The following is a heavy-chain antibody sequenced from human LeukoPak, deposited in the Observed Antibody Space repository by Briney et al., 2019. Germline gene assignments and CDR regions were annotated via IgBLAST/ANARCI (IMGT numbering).Heavy chain of an antibody. V-gene: IGHV3-30*02. CDR3: AKDRGDCSGGSCYYDYYYYMDV. CDR2: IRYDGSNK. Sequence: GGSLRLSCAASGFTFSSYGMHWVRQAPGKGLEGVAFIRYDGSNKYYADSVKGRFTISRDNSKNTLYLQMNSLRAEDTAVYYCAKDRGDCSGGSCYYDYYYYMDVWGKGTTVTISS. J-gene: IGHJ6*03. D-gene: IGHD2-15*01. CDR1: GFTFSSYG.